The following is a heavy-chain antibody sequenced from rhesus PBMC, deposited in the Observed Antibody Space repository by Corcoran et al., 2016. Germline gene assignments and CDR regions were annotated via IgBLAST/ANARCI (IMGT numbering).Heavy chain of an antibody. Sequence: EVQRVQTGEEVKGPGECLKIPCKTSGKIVTSYWISGVCQMLGKGRGWVGALLVSCPGTTSRPPSRGRSTISAHTSSITSLCMWTSLTASAPATYYCARGWPPTRFDVWGPGFRVTVSS. J-gene: IGHJ5-1*01. CDR3: ARGWPPTRFDV. CDR2: LLVSCPGT. CDR1: GKIVTSYW. V-gene: IGHV5-2*01. D-gene: IGHD6-31*01.